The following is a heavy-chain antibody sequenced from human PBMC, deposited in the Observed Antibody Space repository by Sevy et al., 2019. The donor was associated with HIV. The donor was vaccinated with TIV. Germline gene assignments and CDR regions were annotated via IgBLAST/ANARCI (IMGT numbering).Heavy chain of an antibody. CDR1: GDTFSTYG. CDR2: IIPIFGTP. J-gene: IGHJ3*02. V-gene: IGHV1-69*13. Sequence: ASVKVSCKASGDTFSTYGLSWVRQAPGQGLEWMAGIIPIFGTPNYAQKFQGRVTITADESASTAYMELSSLRSEDTAMYYSAREGGIATTGDNDAFDIWGHGTLVTVSS. CDR3: AREGGIATTGDNDAFDI. D-gene: IGHD6-13*01.